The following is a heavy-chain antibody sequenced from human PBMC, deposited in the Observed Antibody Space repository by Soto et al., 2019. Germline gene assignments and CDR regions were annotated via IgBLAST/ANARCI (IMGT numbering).Heavy chain of an antibody. V-gene: IGHV1-18*01. Sequence: QVQLVQSGAEVKKPGASVKVSCKASGYTFTSYGISWVRQAPGQGLEWMGWISAYNGNTNYAQKLQGRVTMTTDTSTSTAYMELRSLRSDDTAVYYCARDSPRVFWRGYYNRVAFDYWGQGTLVTVSS. CDR3: ARDSPRVFWRGYYNRVAFDY. J-gene: IGHJ4*02. CDR1: GYTFTSYG. D-gene: IGHD3-3*01. CDR2: ISAYNGNT.